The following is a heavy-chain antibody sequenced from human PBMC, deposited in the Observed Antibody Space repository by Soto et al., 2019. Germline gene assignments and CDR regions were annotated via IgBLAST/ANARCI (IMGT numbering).Heavy chain of an antibody. D-gene: IGHD2-2*01. Sequence: SGPALVNPTETLTLTCTVSLLSLNDGRLGVSWIRQPPGKALEWLAHIFSNDEKSYSTSLKSRLTISKDNSRSQVVLTMTNVDPVDSGTYYCALIKDCSRTDCYLASFDPWGQGTLVTVSS. CDR2: IFSNDEK. V-gene: IGHV2-26*01. CDR3: ALIKDCSRTDCYLASFDP. CDR1: LLSLNDGRLG. J-gene: IGHJ5*02.